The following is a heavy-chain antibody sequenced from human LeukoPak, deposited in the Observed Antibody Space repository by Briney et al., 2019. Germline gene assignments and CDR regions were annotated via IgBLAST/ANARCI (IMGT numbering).Heavy chain of an antibody. CDR3: ARGSYYYMDV. J-gene: IGHJ6*03. Sequence: SETLSLTCTVSGGSISSYFCSWMRQPPGKGLEWIGYIYNSGSTKYNPSLKSRVIISVDTSKNQFSLKLSSVTAADTAVYYCARGSYYYMDVWGKGTTVTVSS. V-gene: IGHV4-59*01. CDR1: GGSISSYF. CDR2: IYNSGST.